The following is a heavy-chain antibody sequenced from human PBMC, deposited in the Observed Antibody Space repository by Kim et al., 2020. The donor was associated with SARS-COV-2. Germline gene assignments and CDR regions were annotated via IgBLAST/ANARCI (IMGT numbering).Heavy chain of an antibody. CDR1: GASIDSTNYY. D-gene: IGHD3-3*01. Sequence: SETLSLTCTVSGASIDSTNYYWGWIRQSPGKGLEWIGSISYSGTTYYNPPFESRDTISVDTSKNQFSLKLSSVTAADTAVYYCARPPRGISRRTFDIWGQGTMVTVSS. V-gene: IGHV4-39*01. CDR3: ARPPRGISRRTFDI. J-gene: IGHJ3*02. CDR2: ISYSGTT.